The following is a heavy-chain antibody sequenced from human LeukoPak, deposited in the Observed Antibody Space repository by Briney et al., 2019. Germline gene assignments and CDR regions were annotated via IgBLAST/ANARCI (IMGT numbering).Heavy chain of an antibody. Sequence: IPSETLSLTCAVYGGSFSGYYWSWIRQPPGKGLEWIGEINHSGSTNYNPSLKSRVTISVDTSKNQFSLKLSSVTAADTAVYYCARGSIAAAAPGAFDIWGQGTTVTVSS. D-gene: IGHD6-13*01. CDR3: ARGSIAAAAPGAFDI. CDR1: GGSFSGYY. J-gene: IGHJ3*02. CDR2: INHSGST. V-gene: IGHV4-34*01.